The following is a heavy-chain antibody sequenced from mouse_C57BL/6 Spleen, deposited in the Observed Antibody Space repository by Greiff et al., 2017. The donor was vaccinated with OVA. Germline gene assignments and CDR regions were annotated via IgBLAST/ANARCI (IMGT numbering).Heavy chain of an antibody. CDR2: IYPGDGDT. Sequence: VQLQQSGAELVKPGASVKISCKASGYAFSSYWMNWVKQRPGKGLEWIGQIYPGDGDTNYNGKFKGKATLTSDKSSSTAYMQLSSLTSEDSAVYDCARLYDGYYEGWFAYWGQGTLVTVSA. V-gene: IGHV1-80*01. CDR1: GYAFSSYW. D-gene: IGHD2-3*01. J-gene: IGHJ3*01. CDR3: ARLYDGYYEGWFAY.